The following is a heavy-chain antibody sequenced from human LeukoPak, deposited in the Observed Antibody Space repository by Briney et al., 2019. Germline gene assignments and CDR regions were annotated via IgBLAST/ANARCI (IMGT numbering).Heavy chain of an antibody. V-gene: IGHV3-48*01. J-gene: IGHJ6*03. CDR1: GFTFSSYS. Sequence: GGSLRLSCAASGFTFSSYSMNWVRQAPGKGPEWVSYISSSSSTIYYADSVKGRFTISRDNAKNSLYLQMNSLRAEDTAVYYCARDNRRSAYYYYYMDVWGKGTTVTVSS. CDR2: ISSSSSTI. CDR3: ARDNRRSAYYYYYMDV.